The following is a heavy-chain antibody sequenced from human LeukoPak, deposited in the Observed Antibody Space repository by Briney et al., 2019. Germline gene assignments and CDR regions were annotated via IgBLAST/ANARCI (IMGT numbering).Heavy chain of an antibody. CDR2: INSDGSGT. Sequence: GGSLRLSCEASGFTFRNYWMHWVRQAPGKGLVWVSRINSDGSGTTYAASVKGRFTISRDNAKNTLYLQMNSLRAEDTAMYYCGRSDGYSHFDFWGQGTLVTVSS. V-gene: IGHV3-74*01. J-gene: IGHJ4*02. D-gene: IGHD5-18*01. CDR3: GRSDGYSHFDF. CDR1: GFTFRNYW.